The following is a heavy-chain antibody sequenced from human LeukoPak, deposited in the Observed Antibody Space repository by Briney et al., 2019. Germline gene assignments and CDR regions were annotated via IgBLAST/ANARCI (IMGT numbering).Heavy chain of an antibody. J-gene: IGHJ4*02. CDR1: GFTFSSYA. V-gene: IGHV3-23*01. CDR2: ISGSGGST. CDR3: AKDLGDYYGSGSPYYFDY. D-gene: IGHD3-10*01. Sequence: GGSLRLSCATSGFTFSSYAMSWVRQAPGKGLEWVSAISGSGGSTYYADSVKGRFTISRDNSKNTLYLQMNSLRAEDTAVYYCAKDLGDYYGSGSPYYFDYWGLGTLVTVSS.